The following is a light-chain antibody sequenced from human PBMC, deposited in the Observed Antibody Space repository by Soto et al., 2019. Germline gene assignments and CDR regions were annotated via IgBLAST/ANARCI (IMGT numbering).Light chain of an antibody. Sequence: QSALTQPASVSGSPGQLITISCTGTSRDIGAYDYVSWYQQHPGRAPRLIIYDVTERPSGISDRFSGSRSGNTASLTISGLRPEDEADYYCSSKRDKNTVLFAGGTQLTVL. V-gene: IGLV2-14*03. CDR1: SRDIGAYDY. J-gene: IGLJ2*01. CDR2: DVT. CDR3: SSKRDKNTVL.